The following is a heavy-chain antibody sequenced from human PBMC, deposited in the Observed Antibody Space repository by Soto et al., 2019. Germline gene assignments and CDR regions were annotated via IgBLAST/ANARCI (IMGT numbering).Heavy chain of an antibody. V-gene: IGHV3-33*01. CDR1: GFTFSDYG. D-gene: IGHD2-15*01. J-gene: IGHJ6*02. CDR2: IWFGGSNE. CDR3: ARGSLYCSSTSCSYGMDV. Sequence: GGSLRLSCAASGFTFSDYGMHWVRQAPGEGLQWVAVIWFGGSNEHYADSVKGRFTISRDNSKNTLYLQMYSLRAGGTAVYYCARGSLYCSSTSCSYGMDVWGQGTTVTVSS.